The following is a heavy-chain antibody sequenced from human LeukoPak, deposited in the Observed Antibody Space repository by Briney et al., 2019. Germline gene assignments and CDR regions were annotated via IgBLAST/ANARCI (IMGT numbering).Heavy chain of an antibody. D-gene: IGHD3-3*01. CDR2: IYYSGST. CDR3: ARAKYDFWSGYQDAFDI. Sequence: SETLSLTCTVSGGSISSDYWSWIRQPPGKGLEWIGYIYYSGSTNYNPSLKSRVTISVDTSKNQFSLKLSSVTAADTAVYYCARAKYDFWSGYQDAFDIWGQGTMVTVSS. J-gene: IGHJ3*02. CDR1: GGSISSDY. V-gene: IGHV4-59*12.